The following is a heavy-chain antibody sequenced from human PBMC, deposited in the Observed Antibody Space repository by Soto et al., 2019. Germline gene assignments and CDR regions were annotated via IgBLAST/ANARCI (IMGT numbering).Heavy chain of an antibody. V-gene: IGHV1-3*01. CDR2: INPGSGRT. CDR3: ARLKDYAGCIDS. J-gene: IGHJ4*02. Sequence: ASVKVSCKASGYTFTRYNVHWVRRAPGQRLEWMGWINPGSGRTRYSQNFQGRVTFTRDTSANTAYMDLSGLISEDTAVYYCARLKDYAGCIDSWGQGTLVTGSS. CDR1: GYTFTRYN. D-gene: IGHD2-2*01.